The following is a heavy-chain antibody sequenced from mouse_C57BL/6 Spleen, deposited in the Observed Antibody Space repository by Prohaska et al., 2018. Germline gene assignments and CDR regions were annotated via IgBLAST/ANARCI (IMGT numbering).Heavy chain of an antibody. CDR3: SRSCYDYDGYYFDY. V-gene: IGHV8-12*01. Sequence: QVTLIESAPRVLQSPQTPILTCSFSVVSLLTSSIVVICILQPSGKGLEWLGHIYWDDDKRYNPSLKRQITISKDTSRNQVFLKITSVDTADTATDYCSRSCYDYDGYYFDYWGQGTTLTVSS. CDR1: VVSLLTSSIV. CDR2: IYWDDDK. D-gene: IGHD2-4*01. J-gene: IGHJ2*01.